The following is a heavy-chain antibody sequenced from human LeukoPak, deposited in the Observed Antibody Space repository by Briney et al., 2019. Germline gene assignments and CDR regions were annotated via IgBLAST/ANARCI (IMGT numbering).Heavy chain of an antibody. V-gene: IGHV3-23*01. CDR3: ARAAAAGVNWFDP. J-gene: IGHJ5*02. CDR1: GFTFNNYA. D-gene: IGHD6-13*01. Sequence: PGGSLRLSCAASGFTFNNYAMSWVRQAPGKGLEWVSLISGSGGTTHSADSVKGRFTISRDNSKNTLYLQMNSLRAEDTAVYYCARAAAAGVNWFDPWGQGTLVTVSS. CDR2: ISGSGGTT.